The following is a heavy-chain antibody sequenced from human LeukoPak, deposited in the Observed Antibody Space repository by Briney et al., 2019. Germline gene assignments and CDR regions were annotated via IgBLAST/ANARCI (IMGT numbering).Heavy chain of an antibody. CDR1: GCTFSSYA. Sequence: SVKVSCKASGCTFSSYAISWVRQAPGQGLEWMGRIIPIFGTANYAQKFQGRVTITTDESTSTAYMELSSLRSGDTAVYYCATHRKNYYDSSGYYGNSFGYWGQGTLVTVSS. D-gene: IGHD3-22*01. V-gene: IGHV1-69*05. CDR3: ATHRKNYYDSSGYYGNSFGY. J-gene: IGHJ4*02. CDR2: IIPIFGTA.